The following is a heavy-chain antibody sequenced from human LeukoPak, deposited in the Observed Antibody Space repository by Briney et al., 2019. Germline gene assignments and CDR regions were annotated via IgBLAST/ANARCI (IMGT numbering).Heavy chain of an antibody. V-gene: IGHV1-46*01. CDR2: INPSGGST. CDR1: GYTFISYY. J-gene: IGHJ4*02. Sequence: ASVKVSCKPSGYTFISYYLHWVRQAPGQGLEGMGIINPSGGSTNYAQKFQGRVTMTRDTSTSTVYMDLHRLTSDDTAVYVCARDRYGDGFAHFDYWGQGTLVSVSS. CDR3: ARDRYGDGFAHFDY. D-gene: IGHD5-24*01.